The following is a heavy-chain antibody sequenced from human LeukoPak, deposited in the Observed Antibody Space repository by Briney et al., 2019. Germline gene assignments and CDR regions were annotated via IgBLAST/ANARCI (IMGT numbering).Heavy chain of an antibody. CDR1: GFTFSNYA. CDR2: ISNSGAGT. CDR3: TRWRLGGSNTDDGFDY. V-gene: IGHV3-23*01. Sequence: GGSLRLSCAASGFTFSNYAMSWVRQAPGKGLEWVSTISNSGAGTYYADSVKGRFTISRDNSKDTLYLQMNSLKTEDTAVYYCTRWRLGGSNTDDGFDYWGQGTLVTVSS. J-gene: IGHJ4*02. D-gene: IGHD5-24*01.